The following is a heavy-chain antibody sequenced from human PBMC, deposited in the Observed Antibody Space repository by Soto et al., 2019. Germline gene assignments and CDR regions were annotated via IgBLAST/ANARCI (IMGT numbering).Heavy chain of an antibody. CDR2: INPNSGNT. D-gene: IGHD3-10*01. Sequence: QVQLVQSGAEVKKPGASVKVSCKASGYTFTSYVINWVRQATGQGLEWRGWINPNSGNTGNAQKFQGRVTMTRNTSISTAYMELSSLRSEDTAVYYCARGWYYGSGSPFDPWGQGTLVTVSS. V-gene: IGHV1-8*01. CDR1: GYTFTSYV. J-gene: IGHJ5*02. CDR3: ARGWYYGSGSPFDP.